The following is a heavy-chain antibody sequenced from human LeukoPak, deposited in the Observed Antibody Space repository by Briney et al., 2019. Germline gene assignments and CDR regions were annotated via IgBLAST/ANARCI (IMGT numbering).Heavy chain of an antibody. CDR3: TRDTGGSGSYPDY. J-gene: IGHJ4*02. CDR1: GFTFSSYG. Sequence: GGSLRLSCAASGFTFSSYGMHWVRQTPGKGLEWVANIKQDGSEKYFWDSVKGRFTISRDNAKNSLYLQMNSLRAEDTAVYYCTRDTGGSGSYPDYWGQGTLVTVSS. V-gene: IGHV3-7*01. CDR2: IKQDGSEK. D-gene: IGHD1-26*01.